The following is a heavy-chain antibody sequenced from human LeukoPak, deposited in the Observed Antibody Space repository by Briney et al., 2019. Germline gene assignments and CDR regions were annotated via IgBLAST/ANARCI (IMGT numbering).Heavy chain of an antibody. CDR1: GGSIISYY. V-gene: IGHV4-59*01. Sequence: SETLSLTCTVSGGSIISYYWSWIRQSPQKGLEWIAYIHSSGKTNYNPSLKSRVTISVDTSENQFSLKVTSMTAADTGVYYCARGETPGSFFDYWGQGTLVTVSS. CDR3: ARGETPGSFFDY. CDR2: IHSSGKT. J-gene: IGHJ4*02. D-gene: IGHD3-10*01.